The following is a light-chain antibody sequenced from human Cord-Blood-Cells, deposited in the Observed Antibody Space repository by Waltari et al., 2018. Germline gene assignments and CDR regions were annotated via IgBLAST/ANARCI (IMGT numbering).Light chain of an antibody. CDR2: EGS. CDR3: CSYAGSSTFVV. V-gene: IGLV2-23*03. Sequence: QSALTQPASVSGSPGQSITISCTGTSSVVGSYNLVSWYQQHPGKDPKLMIYEGSKRPSGVSNRFSGSKSGNTASLTISGLQAEDEAYYYCCSYAGSSTFVVFGGGTKLTVL. J-gene: IGLJ2*01. CDR1: SSVVGSYNL.